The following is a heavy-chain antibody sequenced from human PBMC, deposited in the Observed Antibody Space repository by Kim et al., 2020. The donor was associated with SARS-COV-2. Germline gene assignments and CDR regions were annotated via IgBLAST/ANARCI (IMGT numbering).Heavy chain of an antibody. CDR1: GFIFSDYW. J-gene: IGHJ4*02. D-gene: IGHD3-10*01. CDR3: ARRGSGDY. CDR2: IKDDRTVK. V-gene: IGHV3-7*01. Sequence: GGSLRLSCAASGFIFSDYWMTWVRQAPGKGLEWVANIKDDRTVKHYVDSVKGRFTISRDNAEKSLFLQMNSLRAEDTAVYYCARRGSGDYWGQGTLVTVSS.